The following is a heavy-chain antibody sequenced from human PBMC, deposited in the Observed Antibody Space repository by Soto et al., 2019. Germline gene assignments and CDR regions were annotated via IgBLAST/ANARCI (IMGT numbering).Heavy chain of an antibody. CDR1: GFTFSSYD. D-gene: IGHD3-22*01. CDR2: ISDDGSGT. CDR3: ARLVLHDYDNSGFWIY. Sequence: GGSLRLSCAASGFTFSSYDMNWVRQAPGKGLEWVSGISDDGSGTYYVDSVKGRFIISRDNADNSLYLHMDSLRVEDTALYYCARLVLHDYDNSGFWIYWGQGAPVTVSS. J-gene: IGHJ4*02. V-gene: IGHV3-21*04.